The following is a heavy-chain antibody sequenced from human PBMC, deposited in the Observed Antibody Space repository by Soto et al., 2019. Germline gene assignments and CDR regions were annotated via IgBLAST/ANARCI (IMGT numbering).Heavy chain of an antibody. D-gene: IGHD2-8*02. CDR2: VYYTGST. CDR1: GGSISGSY. CDR3: ARSAAGPGPXIDY. J-gene: IGHJ4*02. Sequence: SETLSLTCSVSGGSISGSYWSWIRQSPGKGLEWLGYVYYTGSTNYSPSLRSLVSISVDTSKNEFSLRLSSVTAAETAVYFCARSAAGPGPXIDYWGQGTQVXGXS. V-gene: IGHV4-59*01.